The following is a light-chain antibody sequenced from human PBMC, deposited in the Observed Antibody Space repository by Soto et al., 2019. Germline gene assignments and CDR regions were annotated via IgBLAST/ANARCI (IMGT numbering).Light chain of an antibody. Sequence: EIVLTQSPGTLSLSPGERATLSCRASQSVTSTYLAWFQQKPGQAPRLLIYGASSRATGIPDRFSGSGSGTDLNLTISRLEPDDFAVYYCQQYGSSLWTFGHGTKVEI. CDR2: GAS. CDR1: QSVTSTY. CDR3: QQYGSSLWT. J-gene: IGKJ1*01. V-gene: IGKV3-20*01.